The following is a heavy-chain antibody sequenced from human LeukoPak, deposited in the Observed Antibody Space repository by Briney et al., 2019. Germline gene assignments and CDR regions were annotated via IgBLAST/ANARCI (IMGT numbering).Heavy chain of an antibody. J-gene: IGHJ4*02. CDR1: GFTFSSFW. D-gene: IGHD1-26*01. Sequence: PGGSLILSCAASGFTFSSFWMHWVRQAPGKGLVWVSPINSVGSSTSYADSVKGRFTISRDNSKNTLYLQMNSLRAEDTAVYYCANRRDPSGSYYQPLDYWGQGTLVTVSS. CDR2: INSVGSST. V-gene: IGHV3-74*01. CDR3: ANRRDPSGSYYQPLDY.